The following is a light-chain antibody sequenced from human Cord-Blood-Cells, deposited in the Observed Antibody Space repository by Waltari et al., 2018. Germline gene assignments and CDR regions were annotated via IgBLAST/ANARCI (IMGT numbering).Light chain of an antibody. J-gene: IGKJ3*01. Sequence: EIVLTQSPGTLSLSTGERATLSCRASQSVSSSYLAWYQQKPGQAPRLLIYGASSRATGSPDSFSGSVSGTDVTLTISRLEPEDFAVYYCQQYGSSPCTFGPGTKVDIK. V-gene: IGKV3-20*01. CDR3: QQYGSSPCT. CDR1: QSVSSSY. CDR2: GAS.